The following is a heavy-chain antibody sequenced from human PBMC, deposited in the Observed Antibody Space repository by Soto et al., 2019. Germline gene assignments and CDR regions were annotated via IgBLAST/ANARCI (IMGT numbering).Heavy chain of an antibody. CDR3: AKGGYTSPSDY. J-gene: IGHJ4*02. D-gene: IGHD5-12*01. CDR1: GFTFSSYA. Sequence: GVLRLSCAASGFTFSSYAMTWVRQAPGKGLEWVSTIRASGGSTYYADSVKGRFTISRDNSMNTLFLHMNSLRAEDTAIYYCAKGGYTSPSDYWGLGALVTVSS. CDR2: IRASGGST. V-gene: IGHV3-23*01.